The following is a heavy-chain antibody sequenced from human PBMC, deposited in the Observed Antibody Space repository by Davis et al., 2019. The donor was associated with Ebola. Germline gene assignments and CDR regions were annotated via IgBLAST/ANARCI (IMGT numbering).Heavy chain of an antibody. CDR1: GYTLTELS. J-gene: IGHJ6*02. D-gene: IGHD6-19*01. Sequence: ASVKVSCKVSGYTLTELSMHWVRQAPGKGLEWMGGFDPEDGETIYAQKFQGRVTMTEDTSTDTAYMELSSLRSEDTAVYYCETEQFSSGWPKRGGMDVWGQGTTVTVSS. CDR3: ETEQFSSGWPKRGGMDV. CDR2: FDPEDGET. V-gene: IGHV1-24*01.